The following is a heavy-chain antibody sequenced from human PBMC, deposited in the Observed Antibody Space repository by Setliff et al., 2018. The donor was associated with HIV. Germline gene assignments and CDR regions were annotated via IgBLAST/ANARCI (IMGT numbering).Heavy chain of an antibody. CDR2: ISHDGGNK. D-gene: IGHD3-16*02. CDR1: GFTISYYG. J-gene: IGHJ6*03. CDR3: AKDLRSYRCSIASCSHMDV. Sequence: RGGSLRLSCVASGFTISYYGMHWVRQAPGKGLEWVAVISHDGGNKYYADSVKGRFTISGDNSKNTLYLQMNSLRSEDAAVYYCAKDLRSYRCSIASCSHMDVWGKGTTVTVSS. V-gene: IGHV3-30*18.